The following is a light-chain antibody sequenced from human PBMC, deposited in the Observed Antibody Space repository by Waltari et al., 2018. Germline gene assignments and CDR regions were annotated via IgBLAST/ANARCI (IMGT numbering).Light chain of an antibody. CDR3: QQYGSSPRT. J-gene: IGKJ1*01. CDR2: DAT. CDR1: QNVNMY. Sequence: EIVLTQSPATLSLSPGDRATLSCRASQNVNMYLAWYQQKPGQGPRLLIYDATDRAAGVPARFSGSGSGTEFTLTISSLEPEDFAVYYCQQYGSSPRTFGQGTKVEIK. V-gene: IGKV3-11*01.